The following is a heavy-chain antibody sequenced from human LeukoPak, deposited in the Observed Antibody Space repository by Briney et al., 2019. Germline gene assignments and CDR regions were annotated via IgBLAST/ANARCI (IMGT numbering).Heavy chain of an antibody. V-gene: IGHV3-30-3*01. CDR2: ISYDGSNK. D-gene: IGHD2-15*01. J-gene: IGHJ4*02. Sequence: GGSLRLSCAASGCTFSSYAMHWVRQAPGKGLGWVAVISYDGSNKYYADSVKGRFTISRDNSKNTLYLQMNSLRAEDTAVYYCARDPERVVVVAATPTGYFDYWGQGTLVTVSS. CDR1: GCTFSSYA. CDR3: ARDPERVVVVAATPTGYFDY.